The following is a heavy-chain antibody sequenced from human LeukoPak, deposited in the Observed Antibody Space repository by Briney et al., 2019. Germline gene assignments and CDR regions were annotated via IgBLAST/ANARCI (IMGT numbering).Heavy chain of an antibody. J-gene: IGHJ4*02. CDR1: RFTFSTYS. D-gene: IGHD5-24*01. CDR3: AGDTYKINY. V-gene: IGHV3-53*01. Sequence: GGSLRLSCAASRFTFSTYSMNWVRQAPGKGLEWVSVIYSGGDTHYADSVKGRFTISSDNSKNTLYLQMNSLRAEDTAVYFCAGDTYKINYWGQGTLVTVSS. CDR2: IYSGGDT.